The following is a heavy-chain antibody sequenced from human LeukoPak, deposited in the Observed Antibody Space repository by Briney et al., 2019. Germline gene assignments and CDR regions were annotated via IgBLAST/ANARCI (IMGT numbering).Heavy chain of an antibody. CDR3: GTSRDTAIEM. D-gene: IGHD5-18*01. CDR1: GFMFTSYW. CDR2: IKKDGSDK. Sequence: PGGSLTLSCAASGFMFTSYWMTWVRQAPGKGLEGVANIKKDGSDKYYADSVKGRFTISRDNAKRSVYLQMNSLRAEDTAVYYCGTSRDTAIEMGGQGTLVTVSS. J-gene: IGHJ4*02. V-gene: IGHV3-7*01.